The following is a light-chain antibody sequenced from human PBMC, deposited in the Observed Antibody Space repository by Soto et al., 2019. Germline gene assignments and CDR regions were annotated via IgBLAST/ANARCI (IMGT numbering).Light chain of an antibody. CDR3: QVWDTNSGPV. CDR1: NLQTKN. J-gene: IGLJ2*01. Sequence: SYELTQPPSVSVAPGQTAIITCGGDNLQTKNVHWYQQRPGQAPVLVIYDDKKRPSGIPERFSGSSSGNLATLTLIRVESRDEADYYCQVWDTNSGPVFGGGTKLTV. CDR2: DDK. V-gene: IGLV3-21*02.